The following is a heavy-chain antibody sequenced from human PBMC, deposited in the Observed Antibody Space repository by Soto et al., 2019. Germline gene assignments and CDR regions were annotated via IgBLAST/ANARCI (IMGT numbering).Heavy chain of an antibody. D-gene: IGHD3-3*01. V-gene: IGHV1-18*01. Sequence: ASVKVSCKASGYTFTNYGISWVRQAPGQGLEWMGWISAYNGNTNYAQKLQGRVTMTTDTSTSTAYMELRSLRSDDTAVYYCARDFCLDVWGAYWSFALWGHGTLVTVSS. CDR1: GYTFTNYG. CDR2: ISAYNGNT. CDR3: ARDFCLDVWGAYWSFAL. J-gene: IGHJ5*02.